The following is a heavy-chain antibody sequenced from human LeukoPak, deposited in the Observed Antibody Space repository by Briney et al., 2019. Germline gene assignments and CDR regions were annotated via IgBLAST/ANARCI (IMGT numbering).Heavy chain of an antibody. CDR2: IHRGGGA. D-gene: IGHD3-16*01. CDR1: GLTVSDNY. V-gene: IGHV3-66*01. CDR3: ARESRPGRIFAYQYYGLDV. J-gene: IGHJ6*02. Sequence: AGSLRLSCVGSGLTVSDNYMSWVRQPPGKGLEWVSYIHRGGGAYYADSVKGRFTISRDNSKNTLYLQMNSLRFEDTAVYYCARESRPGRIFAYQYYGLDVWGLGTTVTVSS.